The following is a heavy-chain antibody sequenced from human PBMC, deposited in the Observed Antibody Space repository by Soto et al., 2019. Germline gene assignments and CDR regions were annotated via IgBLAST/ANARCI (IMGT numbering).Heavy chain of an antibody. CDR3: AKVEMGGGFDY. D-gene: IGHD2-15*01. CDR1: GFTFSSYA. CDR2: ISGSGGIT. Sequence: EVQLLESGGGLIQPGGSLRLSCAASGFTFSSYAMTWVRQAPGKGLEWVSLISGSGGITYYADSVKGRFTIPRDNSKSTLYLQMNSRRAEDTAVYYCAKVEMGGGFDYWGQGTLVTVSS. V-gene: IGHV3-23*01. J-gene: IGHJ4*02.